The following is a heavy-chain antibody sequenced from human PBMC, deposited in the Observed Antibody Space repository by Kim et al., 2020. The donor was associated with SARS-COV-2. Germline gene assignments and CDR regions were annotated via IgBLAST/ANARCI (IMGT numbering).Heavy chain of an antibody. CDR3: ARGFTPDCSGDSCYVA. Sequence: SETLSLTCAVYGGSFSGYHWSWIRQTPGKGLEWIGEINQSGSAYYNPSLSSRLTISVDTSKNQFSLRLRSVTAADTSVYSCARGFTPDCSGDSCYVAWG. CDR2: INQSGSA. V-gene: IGHV4-34*01. D-gene: IGHD2-15*01. CDR1: GGSFSGYH. J-gene: IGHJ5*01.